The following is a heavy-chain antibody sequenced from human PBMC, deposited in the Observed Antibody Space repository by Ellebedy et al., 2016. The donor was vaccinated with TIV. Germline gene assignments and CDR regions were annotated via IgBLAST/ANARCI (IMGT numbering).Heavy chain of an antibody. CDR2: ISWNSGSI. V-gene: IGHV3-9*01. Sequence: GGSLRLXCAASGFTFDDYAMHWVRQAPGKGLEWVSGISWNSGSIGYAGSVKGRFTISRDNAKNSLYLQMNSLRPEDTALYYCAKDLELRYFRMEAFDIWGQGTMVTVSS. J-gene: IGHJ3*02. CDR1: GFTFDDYA. D-gene: IGHD3-9*01. CDR3: AKDLELRYFRMEAFDI.